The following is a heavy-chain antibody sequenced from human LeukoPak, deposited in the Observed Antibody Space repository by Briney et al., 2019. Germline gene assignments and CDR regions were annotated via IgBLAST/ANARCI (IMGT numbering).Heavy chain of an antibody. Sequence: GGSLRLSCGASGFTFSSYWMSWVRRAPGKGLEWVANIKQDGSEKYYVDSVKGRFTISRDNAKNSLYLQMNSLRAEDTAVYYCARKYCSGGSCYPNDYWGQGTLATVSS. V-gene: IGHV3-7*01. CDR3: ARKYCSGGSCYPNDY. J-gene: IGHJ4*02. D-gene: IGHD2-15*01. CDR2: IKQDGSEK. CDR1: GFTFSSYW.